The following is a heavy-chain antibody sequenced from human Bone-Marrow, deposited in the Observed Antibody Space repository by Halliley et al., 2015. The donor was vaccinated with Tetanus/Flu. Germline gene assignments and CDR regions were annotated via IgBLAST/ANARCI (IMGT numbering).Heavy chain of an antibody. CDR3: ARAWGGSGRPGGAFGI. J-gene: IGHJ3*02. Sequence: LRLSCAVSGGSIISDDYFWSWFRQTPGKGLEWIGYIYYSGTTYYKPSLRSRLTFSVDTSKNQFSLKLTSVTAADTAVYYCARAWGGSGRPGGAFGIWGQGDKVPVPS. CDR2: IYYSGTT. V-gene: IGHV4-30-4*01. CDR1: GGSIISDDYF. D-gene: IGHD3-16*01.